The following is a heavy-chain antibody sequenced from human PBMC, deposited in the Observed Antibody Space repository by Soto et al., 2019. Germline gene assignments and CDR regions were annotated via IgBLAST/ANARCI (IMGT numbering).Heavy chain of an antibody. J-gene: IGHJ6*02. CDR1: GYTFTSYA. V-gene: IGHV1-3*01. CDR2: INAGNGNT. CDR3: AVANFWSGYYGYYYYYGVDV. Sequence: GASVKVSCKASGYTFTSYAMHWVRQAPGQRLEWMGWINAGNGNTKYSQKFQGRVTITRDTSASTAYMELSSLRSEDTAVYYCAVANFWSGYYGYYYYYGVDVWGQGTTVTVSS. D-gene: IGHD3-3*01.